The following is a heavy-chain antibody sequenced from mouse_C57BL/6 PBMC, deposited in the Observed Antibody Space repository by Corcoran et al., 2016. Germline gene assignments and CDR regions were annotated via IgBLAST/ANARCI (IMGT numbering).Heavy chain of an antibody. CDR2: INPNNGGT. J-gene: IGHJ3*01. V-gene: IGHV1-18*01. D-gene: IGHD2-13*01. Sequence: EVQLQQSGPELVKPGASVKIPCKASGYTFTDYNMDWVKQSHGKSLEWIGDINPNNGGTIYNQKFKDKATLTVDKSSSTAYMELRSLTSEDTAVYYCSTCDVWFAYWGQGTLVTVSA. CDR1: GYTFTDYN. CDR3: STCDVWFAY.